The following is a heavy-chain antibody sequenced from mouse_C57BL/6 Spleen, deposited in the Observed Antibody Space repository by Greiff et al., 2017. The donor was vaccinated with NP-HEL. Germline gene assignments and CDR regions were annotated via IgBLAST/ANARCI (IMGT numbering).Heavy chain of an antibody. Sequence: QVQLQQPGAELVMPGASVKLSCKASGYTFTSYWMHWVKQRPGQGLEWIGEIDPSDSYTNYNQKFKGKSTLTVDKSSSTAYMQLSSLTSEDSAVYYCARFPERGSSYGFAYWGQGTLVTVSA. CDR3: ARFPERGSSYGFAY. J-gene: IGHJ3*01. CDR1: GYTFTSYW. D-gene: IGHD1-1*01. CDR2: IDPSDSYT. V-gene: IGHV1-69*01.